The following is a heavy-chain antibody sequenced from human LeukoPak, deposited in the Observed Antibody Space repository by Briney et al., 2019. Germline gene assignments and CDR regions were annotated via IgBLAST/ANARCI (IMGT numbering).Heavy chain of an antibody. J-gene: IGHJ4*02. CDR3: ARDPLGVVVPAAIRGPDY. V-gene: IGHV1-2*02. CDR1: GYTFTGYY. CDR2: INPNSGGT. Sequence: ASVKVSCKASGYTFTGYYMHWVRQAPGQGLEWMGWINPNSGGTNCVQKFQGRVTMTRDTSISTAYMELSRLRSDDTAVYYCARDPLGVVVPAAIRGPDYWGQGTLVTVSS. D-gene: IGHD2-2*02.